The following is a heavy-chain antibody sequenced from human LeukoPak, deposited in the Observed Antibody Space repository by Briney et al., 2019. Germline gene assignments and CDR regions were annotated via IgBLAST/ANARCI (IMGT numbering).Heavy chain of an antibody. J-gene: IGHJ6*03. CDR2: IYHSGST. D-gene: IGHD3-10*01. CDR1: GYSISSGYY. CDR3: ARVSSYYYYYMDV. Sequence: PSETLSLTCTVSGYSISSGYYWGWIRQPPGKGLEWIGSIYHSGSTNYNPSLKSRVTMSVDTSKNQFSLKLSSVTAADTAVYYCARVSSYYYYYMDVWGKGTTVTISS. V-gene: IGHV4-38-2*02.